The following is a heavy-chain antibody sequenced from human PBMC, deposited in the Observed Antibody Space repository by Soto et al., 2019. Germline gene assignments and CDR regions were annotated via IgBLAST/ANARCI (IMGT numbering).Heavy chain of an antibody. CDR3: ARHTPAISISDH. V-gene: IGHV4-39*01. J-gene: IGHJ4*02. CDR1: GGSIRSSTYY. Sequence: PSETLSLTCTVSGGSIRSSTYYWGWIRQPPGKGLEWIGIIYYSGSTHYNPSLKSRVTMSVDTSTNQFSLKLNSVTAADMAVYYCARHTPAISISDHWGQGTLVTVSS. D-gene: IGHD2-15*01. CDR2: IYYSGST.